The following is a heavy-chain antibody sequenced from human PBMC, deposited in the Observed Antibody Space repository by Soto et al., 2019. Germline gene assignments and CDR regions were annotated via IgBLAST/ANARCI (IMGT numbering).Heavy chain of an antibody. CDR2: IYPGDSDT. CDR1: GYSFTSYW. J-gene: IGHJ3*02. CDR3: ARPDCSGGSCYPLAFDI. V-gene: IGHV5-51*01. D-gene: IGHD2-15*01. Sequence: PGESLKISCKGSGYSFTSYWIGWVRQMPGKGLEWMGIIYPGDSDTRYSPSFQGQVTISADKSISTAYLQWSSLKASDTAMYYCARPDCSGGSCYPLAFDIWGQGTMVTVSS.